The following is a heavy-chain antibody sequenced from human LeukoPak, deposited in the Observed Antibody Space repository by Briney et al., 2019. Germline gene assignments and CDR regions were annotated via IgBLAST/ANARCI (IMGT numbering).Heavy chain of an antibody. J-gene: IGHJ4*02. CDR1: GGFFSGYY. CDR3: ARISGSYYGFDY. Sequence: PSETLSLTCAVYGGFFSGYYWSWIRQPPGKGLEWIGEINHSGSTNYNPSLKSRVTISVDTSKNQFSLKLSSVTAADTAVYYCARISGSYYGFDYWGQGTLVTVSS. D-gene: IGHD1-26*01. V-gene: IGHV4-34*01. CDR2: INHSGST.